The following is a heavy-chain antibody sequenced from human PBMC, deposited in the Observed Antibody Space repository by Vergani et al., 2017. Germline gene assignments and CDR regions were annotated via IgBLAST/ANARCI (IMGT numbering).Heavy chain of an antibody. CDR3: ARXGYSSGKRGEYFQH. J-gene: IGHJ1*01. D-gene: IGHD6-19*01. Sequence: EVQLVESGGGLVKSGGSLRLSCAASGFTFSSYSMNWVRQAPGKGLVWVSSISSSSSYIYYADSVKGRFTISRDNAKNSLLLQMNSLRAEDTAVYYCARXGYSSGKRGEYFQHWGQGTLVTVSS. CDR1: GFTFSSYS. CDR2: ISSSSSYI. V-gene: IGHV3-21*01.